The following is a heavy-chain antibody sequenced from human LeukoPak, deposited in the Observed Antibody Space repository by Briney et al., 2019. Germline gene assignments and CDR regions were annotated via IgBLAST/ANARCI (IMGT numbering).Heavy chain of an antibody. D-gene: IGHD2-2*01. CDR2: INHSGST. Sequence: PSETLSLTCAVYGGSFSGYYWSWLRQPPGKGLEWLGEINHSGSTNYNPSLKSRVTISVDTSKNQFSLKLSSVTAADTAVYYCAREARYCSSTSCYHIHSYYYGMDVWGQGTTVTVSS. J-gene: IGHJ6*02. CDR1: GGSFSGYY. V-gene: IGHV4-34*01. CDR3: AREARYCSSTSCYHIHSYYYGMDV.